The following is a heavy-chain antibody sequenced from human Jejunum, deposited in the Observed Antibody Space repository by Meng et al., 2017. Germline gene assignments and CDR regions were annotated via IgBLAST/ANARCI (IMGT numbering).Heavy chain of an antibody. CDR1: GYSFTSYW. J-gene: IGHJ3*02. V-gene: IGHV5-51*01. CDR2: IYPGDSDT. Sequence: GESLKISCQGSGYSFTSYWIGWVRQMPGKGLEWMGIIYPGDSDTTYSPSFQGQVTISADKSINTAYLQWSSLKASDTAIYYCARPYSGSSLFGFDIWGQGTMVTVSS. D-gene: IGHD6-6*01. CDR3: ARPYSGSSLFGFDI.